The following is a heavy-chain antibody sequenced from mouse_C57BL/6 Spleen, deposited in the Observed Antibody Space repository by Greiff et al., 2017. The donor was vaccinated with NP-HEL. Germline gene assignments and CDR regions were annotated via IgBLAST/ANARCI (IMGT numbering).Heavy chain of an antibody. CDR3: ARSTITPIVDDY. V-gene: IGHV1-61*01. D-gene: IGHD1-1*01. CDR1: GYTFTSYW. CDR2: IYPSDSET. J-gene: IGHJ2*01. Sequence: VQLQQPGAELVRPGSSVKLSCKASGYTFTSYWMDWVKQRPGQGLEWIGNIYPSDSETHYNQKFKDKATLTVAKSSSTAFMQLSSLTSEDSAVYYCARSTITPIVDDYWGQGTTLTVSS.